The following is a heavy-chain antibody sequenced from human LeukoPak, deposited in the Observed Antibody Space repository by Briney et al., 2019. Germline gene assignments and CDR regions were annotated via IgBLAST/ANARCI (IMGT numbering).Heavy chain of an antibody. Sequence: GSLNLSFAASGFPFISYNRKGVRQAPGKGLEGVSSISSRSSYIFCADSVKGRFTISRDNAKKSLYLQMNSLRDEDTAVYYCAIGVNYFDYWGQGTLVTVSS. V-gene: IGHV3-21*01. CDR2: ISSRSSYI. J-gene: IGHJ4*02. CDR1: GFPFISYN. CDR3: AIGVNYFDY. D-gene: IGHD3-3*01.